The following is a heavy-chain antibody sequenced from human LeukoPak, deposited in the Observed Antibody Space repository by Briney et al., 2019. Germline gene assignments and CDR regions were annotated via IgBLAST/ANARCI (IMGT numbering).Heavy chain of an antibody. CDR3: ARAPMVRGVSVLDY. Sequence: SETLSLTCAVYGGSFSGYYWSWIRQHPGKGLEWIGYIYYSGSTYYNPSLKSRVTISVDTSKNQFSLKLSSVTAADTAVYYCARAPMVRGVSVLDYWGQGTLVTVSS. V-gene: IGHV4-31*11. CDR2: IYYSGST. D-gene: IGHD3-10*01. CDR1: GGSFSGYY. J-gene: IGHJ4*02.